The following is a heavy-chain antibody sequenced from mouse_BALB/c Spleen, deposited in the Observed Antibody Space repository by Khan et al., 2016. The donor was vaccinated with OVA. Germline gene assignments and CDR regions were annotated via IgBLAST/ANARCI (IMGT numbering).Heavy chain of an antibody. CDR3: ARVYGGDFDY. CDR1: GYSITTDYA. D-gene: IGHD1-1*01. Sequence: EVKVEESGPGLVKPSQSLSLTCTVTGYSITTDYAWNWIRQFPGNKLEWMGYISYSGNTKYNPSLKSRISITRDTSKNQFFLQLKSVTTEDTARYYCARVYGGDFDYWGQGTTLTVSS. J-gene: IGHJ2*01. CDR2: ISYSGNT. V-gene: IGHV3-2*02.